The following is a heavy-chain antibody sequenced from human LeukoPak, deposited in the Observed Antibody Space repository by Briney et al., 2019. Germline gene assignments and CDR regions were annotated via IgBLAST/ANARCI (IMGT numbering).Heavy chain of an antibody. CDR3: ARDFCSGGSCYSYFHY. CDR1: GGSISGYY. V-gene: IGHV4-59*01. D-gene: IGHD2-15*01. Sequence: PSETLSLTCSVSGGSISGYYWSWIRQPPGKGLEWIGYIYSTGGTNQNPSLKSRVTISVDLSKNQFYLRLSSVTAADTAVYYCARDFCSGGSCYSYFHYWGQGTLVTVSS. J-gene: IGHJ4*02. CDR2: IYSTGGT.